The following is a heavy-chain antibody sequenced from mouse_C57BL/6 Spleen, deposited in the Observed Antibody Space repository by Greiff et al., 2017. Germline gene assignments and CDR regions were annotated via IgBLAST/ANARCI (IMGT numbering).Heavy chain of an antibody. CDR3: ARKGGIYYYGTSDY. CDR2: INPSTGGT. Sequence: VQLQQSGPELVKPGASVKISCKASGYSFTGYYMNWVKQSPEKSLEWIGEINPSTGGTTYNQKFKAKATLTVDKSSSTAYMQLKSLTSEDSAVYYCARKGGIYYYGTSDYWGQGTTLTVSS. V-gene: IGHV1-42*01. J-gene: IGHJ2*01. D-gene: IGHD1-1*01. CDR1: GYSFTGYY.